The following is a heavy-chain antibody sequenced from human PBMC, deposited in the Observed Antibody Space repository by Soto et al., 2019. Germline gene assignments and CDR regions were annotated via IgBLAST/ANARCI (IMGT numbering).Heavy chain of an antibody. CDR3: ARIITMVRGATYYGMDV. Sequence: QVQLVESGGGVVQPGRSLRLSCAASGFTFSSYGMHWVRQAPGKGLEWVAVIWYDGSNKYYADSVKGRFTISRDNSKNTLYLQMNRLRAEDTAVYYCARIITMVRGATYYGMDVWGQGTTVTVSS. V-gene: IGHV3-33*01. D-gene: IGHD3-10*01. CDR2: IWYDGSNK. CDR1: GFTFSSYG. J-gene: IGHJ6*02.